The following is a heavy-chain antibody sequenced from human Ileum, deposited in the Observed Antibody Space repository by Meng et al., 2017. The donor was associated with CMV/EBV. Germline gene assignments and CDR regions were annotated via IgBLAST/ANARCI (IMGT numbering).Heavy chain of an antibody. CDR1: GASLNDYY. Sequence: QGQLQEWGLGLVKPSETLSLPCTVSGASLNDYYWSWIRHPAGKGLEWIGRIFATGTTNYHPSLKSRVTMSVDTSKNQFSLKLTSVTAADTAVYFCARDRFDPWGQGALVTVSS. CDR2: IFATGTT. J-gene: IGHJ5*02. CDR3: ARDRFDP. V-gene: IGHV4-4*07.